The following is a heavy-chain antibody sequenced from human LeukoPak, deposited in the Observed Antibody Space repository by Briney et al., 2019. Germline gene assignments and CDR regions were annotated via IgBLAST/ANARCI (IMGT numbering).Heavy chain of an antibody. Sequence: GGSLRLSCAASGFTFSSYGMHWVRQAPGKGLEWVAVIWYDGSNKYYADSVKGRFTISRDNPKNTLYLQMNSLRAEDTAVYYCAKDFGRFGELLSYYFDYWGQGTLVTVSS. V-gene: IGHV3-33*06. D-gene: IGHD3-10*01. CDR2: IWYDGSNK. J-gene: IGHJ4*02. CDR3: AKDFGRFGELLSYYFDY. CDR1: GFTFSSYG.